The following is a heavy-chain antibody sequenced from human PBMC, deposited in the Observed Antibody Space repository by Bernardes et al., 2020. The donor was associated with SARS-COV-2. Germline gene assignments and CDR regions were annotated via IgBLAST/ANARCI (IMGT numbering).Heavy chain of an antibody. CDR3: AKIGVSGGDIEQGNY. D-gene: IGHD1-26*01. CDR2: ITPSGGVT. CDR1: GITFSNYA. J-gene: IGHJ4*02. V-gene: IGHV3-23*01. Sequence: GGSLRPSCASYGITFSNYAMTGVRQAPGKGLEWVSTITPSGGVTYYADYVKGRFTTSRDNPKNTLYLQMNSLRAEDTAVFYCAKIGVSGGDIEQGNYWGQGTLVTVSP.